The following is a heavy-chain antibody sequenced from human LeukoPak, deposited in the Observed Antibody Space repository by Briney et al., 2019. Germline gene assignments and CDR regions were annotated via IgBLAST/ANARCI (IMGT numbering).Heavy chain of an antibody. V-gene: IGHV4-39*01. Sequence: PSETLSLTCTVSGGSISSSSYFCGWIRQPPGKGLEWIGSIYYSGSTYYNPSLKSRVTVSVDTSKNQFSLKLSSVTAADTAVYYCARLGGYYFNFDYWGQGTLVTVSS. CDR3: ARLGGYYFNFDY. J-gene: IGHJ4*02. CDR1: GGSISSSSYF. D-gene: IGHD3-22*01. CDR2: IYYSGST.